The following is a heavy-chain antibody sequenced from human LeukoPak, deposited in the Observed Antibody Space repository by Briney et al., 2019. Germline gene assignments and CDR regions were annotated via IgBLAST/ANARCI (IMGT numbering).Heavy chain of an antibody. Sequence: SETLSLTCAVYGGSFSGYYWSWIRQPPGKGLEWIGEINHSGSTNYNPSLKSRVTISVDTSQNLFSLRLSSVTAADTALYYCARYNNLVDGFDIWGQGTMVTVSS. CDR3: ARYNNLVDGFDI. D-gene: IGHD1-14*01. V-gene: IGHV4-34*01. J-gene: IGHJ3*02. CDR1: GGSFSGYY. CDR2: INHSGST.